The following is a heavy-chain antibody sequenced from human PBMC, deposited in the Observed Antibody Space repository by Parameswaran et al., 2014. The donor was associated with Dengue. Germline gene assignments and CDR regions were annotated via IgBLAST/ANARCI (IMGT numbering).Heavy chain of an antibody. V-gene: IGHV3-21*01. CDR2: ISSSSSYI. CDR3: ARDGTLIWFGELTYYYYGMDV. J-gene: IGHJ6*01. Sequence: WICQPPGKGLEWVSSISSSSSYIYYADSVKGRFTISRDNAKNSLYLQMNSLRAEDTAVYYCARDGTLIWFGELTYYYYGMDVW. D-gene: IGHD3-10*01.